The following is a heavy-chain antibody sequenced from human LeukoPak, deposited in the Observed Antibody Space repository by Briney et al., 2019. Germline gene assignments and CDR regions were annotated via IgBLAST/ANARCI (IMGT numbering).Heavy chain of an antibody. CDR2: ISGSGADT. D-gene: IGHD7-27*01. Sequence: PGGSLRLSCTTSGFTFSNFAMSWVRQAPGEGLGWVSIISGSGADTFYTDSVKGRFTVSRDNFKNALYLQMNSLRVEDTAVYYCAIDPNWGTHSWGQGVLVTVSS. CDR3: AIDPNWGTHS. J-gene: IGHJ4*02. CDR1: GFTFSNFA. V-gene: IGHV3-23*01.